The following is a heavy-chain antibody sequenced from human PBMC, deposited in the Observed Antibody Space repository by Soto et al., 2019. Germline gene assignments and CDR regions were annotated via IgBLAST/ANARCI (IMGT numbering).Heavy chain of an antibody. Sequence: XSVRHSGAASAFAYSSYSINWVNQAPGKGLEWVSYISSSSSTIYYADSVKGRFTISRDNAKNSLYLQMNSLRAEDTAVYYCARDKLPTYWFDPWGRGTLVTVSS. CDR2: ISSSSSTI. CDR1: AFAYSSYS. CDR3: ARDKLPTYWFDP. J-gene: IGHJ5*02. D-gene: IGHD4-4*01. V-gene: IGHV3-48*01.